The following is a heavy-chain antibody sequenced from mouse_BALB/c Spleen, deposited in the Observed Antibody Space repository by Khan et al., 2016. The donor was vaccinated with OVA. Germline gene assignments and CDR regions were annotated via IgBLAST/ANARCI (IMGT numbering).Heavy chain of an antibody. V-gene: IGHV1-4*01. CDR1: GYTFTSYT. D-gene: IGHD2-14*01. J-gene: IGHJ3*01. CDR2: INPSNGYT. CDR3: VRDGAYHMNDGWFAY. Sequence: QVQLKQSGAELARPGASVKMSCKASGYTFTSYTIHWIKLRPGQGLEWIGFINPSNGYTNYNQKFKDKATLTADKSSTTVYMQLSSLTSDDSAVYNCVRDGAYHMNDGWFAYWGQGTLVTVSA.